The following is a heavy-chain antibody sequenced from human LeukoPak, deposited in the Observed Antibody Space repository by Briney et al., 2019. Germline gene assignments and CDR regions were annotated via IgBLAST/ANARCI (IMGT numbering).Heavy chain of an antibody. CDR3: AKILTTVTSYYYGMDV. Sequence: HAGGSPRLSCAASGFTFSSYAMSWVRQAPGKGLEWVSAISGSGGSTYYADSVKGRFTISRDNSKNTLYLQMHSLRAEDTAVYYCAKILTTVTSYYYGMDVWGQGTTVTVSS. CDR2: ISGSGGST. J-gene: IGHJ6*02. D-gene: IGHD4-11*01. V-gene: IGHV3-23*01. CDR1: GFTFSSYA.